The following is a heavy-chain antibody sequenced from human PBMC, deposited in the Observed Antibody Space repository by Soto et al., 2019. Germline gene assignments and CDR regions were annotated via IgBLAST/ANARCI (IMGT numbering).Heavy chain of an antibody. J-gene: IGHJ6*02. D-gene: IGHD6-19*01. CDR3: ATQGVAVAGTYYYYGMDV. Sequence: ASVKVSCKGSGYTFTGYYMHLGRQAPGQRVEWMGWINPNSGGTNYAQKFQGWVTMTRDTSISTAYMELSRLRSDDTALYYCATQGVAVAGTYYYYGMDVWGQGTTVTVSS. V-gene: IGHV1-2*04. CDR2: INPNSGGT. CDR1: GYTFTGYY.